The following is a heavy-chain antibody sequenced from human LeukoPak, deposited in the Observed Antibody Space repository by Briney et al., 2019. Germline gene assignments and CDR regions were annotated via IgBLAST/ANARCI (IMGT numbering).Heavy chain of an antibody. Sequence: GASVKVSCKASGGTFSSYAISWVRQAPGQGLEWMGWINPNTGGTNYAQKFQGRVTMTSDTSISTAYMELSSLKSDDTAMYYCARAPMIVVVFPPRLDFWGQGTLVTVSS. V-gene: IGHV1-2*02. CDR1: GGTFSSYA. CDR2: INPNTGGT. J-gene: IGHJ4*02. D-gene: IGHD3-22*01. CDR3: ARAPMIVVVFPPRLDF.